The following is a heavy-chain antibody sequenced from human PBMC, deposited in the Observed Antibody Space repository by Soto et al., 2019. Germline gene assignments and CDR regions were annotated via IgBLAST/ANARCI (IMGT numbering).Heavy chain of an antibody. V-gene: IGHV1-69*01. J-gene: IGHJ4*02. D-gene: IGHD5-12*01. CDR3: AGAAYSGYDLGGPLFDF. CDR2: IIPIFGTA. Sequence: QVQLVQSGAEVKKPGSSVKVSCKASGGTFSSYAISWVRQAPGQGLEWMGGIIPIFGTANYAQKFQGRVTITADESRSTVYMELRSLRSEDTGVNYCAGAAYSGYDLGGPLFDFWGQGTLITVSS. CDR1: GGTFSSYA.